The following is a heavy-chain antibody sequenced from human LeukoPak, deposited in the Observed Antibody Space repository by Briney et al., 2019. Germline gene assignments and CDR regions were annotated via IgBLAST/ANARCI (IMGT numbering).Heavy chain of an antibody. J-gene: IGHJ6*03. Sequence: ASVKVSCKASGYTFTSYDINWVRQATGQGLEWMGWMNPNSGNTGYAQKFQGRVTMTRNTSIRPAYPELSSLRSEDTAVYYCARVGRMVRFGELHYYYYMDVWGKGTTVTISS. CDR3: ARVGRMVRFGELHYYYYMDV. CDR1: GYTFTSYD. D-gene: IGHD3-10*01. V-gene: IGHV1-8*01. CDR2: MNPNSGNT.